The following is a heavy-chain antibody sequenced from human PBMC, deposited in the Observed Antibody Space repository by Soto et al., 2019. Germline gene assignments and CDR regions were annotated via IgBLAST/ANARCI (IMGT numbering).Heavy chain of an antibody. V-gene: IGHV4-59*08. J-gene: IGHJ5*02. CDR2: IYYSGNT. D-gene: IGHD2-2*01. CDR3: ARHRGFCSSTSCETYFDP. Sequence: SETLSLTCTVSGGSISSYYWSWIRQPPGKGLEWIGYIYYSGNTNYNPSLKSRVTVSVDTSKSQFSLKLNSVTAADTAVYYCARHRGFCSSTSCETYFDPWGQGTLVTVSS. CDR1: GGSISSYY.